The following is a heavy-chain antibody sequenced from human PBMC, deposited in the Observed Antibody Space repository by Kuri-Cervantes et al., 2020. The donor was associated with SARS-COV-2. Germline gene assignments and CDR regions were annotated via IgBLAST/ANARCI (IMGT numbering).Heavy chain of an antibody. J-gene: IGHJ6*02. Sequence: SETLSLTCTVSGGSISSGSYYWSWIRQPAGKGLEWIGRIYTSGSTNYNPSLKSRVTISVDTSKNQFSLKLSSVTAADTAVYYCAREWFGENYYYYYGMDVWGQGTTVTVSS. CDR2: IYTSGST. CDR3: AREWFGENYYYYYGMDV. CDR1: GGSISSGSYY. V-gene: IGHV4-61*02. D-gene: IGHD3-10*01.